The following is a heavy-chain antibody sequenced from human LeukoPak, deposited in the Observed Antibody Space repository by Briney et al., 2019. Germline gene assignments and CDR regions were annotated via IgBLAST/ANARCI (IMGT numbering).Heavy chain of an antibody. J-gene: IGHJ4*02. CDR1: GFTFSPYS. V-gene: IGHV3-21*01. CDR3: ARDPPYYDNSGYYYDY. Sequence: GGSLRLSCAASGFTFSPYSMNWVRQAPGKGLEWVSSIRGSSLYIYYADSLKGRFAISRDNAKNSLYLQINSLRAEDTAVYYCARDPPYYDNSGYYYDYWGQGTLVAVSS. CDR2: IRGSSLYI. D-gene: IGHD3-22*01.